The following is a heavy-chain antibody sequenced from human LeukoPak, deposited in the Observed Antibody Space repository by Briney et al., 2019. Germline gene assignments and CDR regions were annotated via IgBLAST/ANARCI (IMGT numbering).Heavy chain of an antibody. CDR1: GFTFSDCC. Sequence: GGSLRLSSAGSGFTFSDCCMSWIRQAPGKGLEWVSYISSSGSTIYYADSVKGRFTISRDNAKNSLYLQMNSLRAEDTAVYYCARVPVSRALDYWGQGTLVTVSS. CDR2: ISSSGSTI. CDR3: ARVPVSRALDY. D-gene: IGHD4-23*01. V-gene: IGHV3-11*01. J-gene: IGHJ4*02.